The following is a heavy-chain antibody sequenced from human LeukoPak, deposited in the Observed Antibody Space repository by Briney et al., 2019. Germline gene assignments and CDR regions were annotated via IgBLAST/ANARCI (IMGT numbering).Heavy chain of an antibody. CDR3: ARGVDYYFDY. Sequence: PGGSLRLSCAASGFTFSSYSMNWVRQDPGKGLEWVSSISHSSGYIYYADSVKGRFTISRDNAKNSLYLQMNSLRAEDTAVYYCARGVDYYFDYWGQGTLVTVSS. CDR1: GFTFSSYS. J-gene: IGHJ4*02. V-gene: IGHV3-21*01. CDR2: ISHSSGYI.